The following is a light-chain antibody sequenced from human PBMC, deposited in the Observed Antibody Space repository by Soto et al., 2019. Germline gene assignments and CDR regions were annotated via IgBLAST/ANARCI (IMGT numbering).Light chain of an antibody. CDR3: QQYGDSPVT. CDR1: QSVSSY. CDR2: DAS. J-gene: IGKJ1*01. Sequence: EIVMTQSPGTLSLSPGERATLSCTASQSVSSYLAWYQQKPGQAPRLLISDASDRATGIPDRFSGSGSGTDFTLTINRLVPEDFAVYYCQQYGDSPVTFGQGTKVEIK. V-gene: IGKV3-20*01.